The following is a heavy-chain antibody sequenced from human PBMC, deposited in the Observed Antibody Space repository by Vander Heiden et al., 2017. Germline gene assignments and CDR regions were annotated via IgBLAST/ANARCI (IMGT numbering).Heavy chain of an antibody. D-gene: IGHD6-13*01. CDR3: ARGRIAAGLFDY. CDR2: IYYSGST. CDR1: GGSISSYY. J-gene: IGHJ4*02. V-gene: IGHV4-59*01. Sequence: QVQLQESGPGLVKPSETLSLTCTVPGGSISSYYWSWIRQPPGKGLEWIGYIYYSGSTNYNPSLKSRVTISVDTSKNQFSLKLSSVTAADTAVYYCARGRIAAGLFDYWGQGTLVTVSS.